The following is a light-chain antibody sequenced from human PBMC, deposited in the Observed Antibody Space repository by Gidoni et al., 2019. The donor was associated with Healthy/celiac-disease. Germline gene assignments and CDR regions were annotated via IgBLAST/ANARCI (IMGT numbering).Light chain of an antibody. Sequence: EIVMTQSPATLSVSPGARATLSCRASQSVSSNLAWYQQKPGQAPRLLIYGASTRATGLPARFSGSGSGTEFTLTISSLQSEDFAVYYCQQYNNWSKTFGQGTKVEIK. CDR1: QSVSSN. CDR3: QQYNNWSKT. V-gene: IGKV3D-15*01. CDR2: GAS. J-gene: IGKJ1*01.